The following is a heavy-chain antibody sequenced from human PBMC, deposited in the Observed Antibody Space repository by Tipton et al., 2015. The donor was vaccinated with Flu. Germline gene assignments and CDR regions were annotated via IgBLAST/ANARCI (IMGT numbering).Heavy chain of an antibody. CDR1: GGTFSSYA. D-gene: IGHD6-6*01. CDR2: IIPIFGTA. Sequence: QLVQSGAEVKKPGSSVKVSCKASGGTFSSYAISWVRQAPGQGLEWMGGIIPIFGTANYAQKFQGRVTITADKSTSTAYMELSSLRSEDTAVYYCARGRGEYSSSSAVDYFDYWGQGTLVTVSS. CDR3: ARGRGEYSSSSAVDYFDY. V-gene: IGHV1-69*06. J-gene: IGHJ4*02.